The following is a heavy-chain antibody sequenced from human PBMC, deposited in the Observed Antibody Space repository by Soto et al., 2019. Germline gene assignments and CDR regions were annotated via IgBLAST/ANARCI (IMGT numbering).Heavy chain of an antibody. J-gene: IGHJ5*02. CDR2: IYYSGST. D-gene: IGHD2-15*01. V-gene: IGHV4-31*03. Sequence: QVQLQESGPGLVKPSQTLSLTCTVSGGSINSGDYYWSWIRQHPGKGLEWIGYIYYSGSTYYNPSLKRRVTISVDTSKNQFSLKLSSVTAADTALYYCARWWTGSRQGFDPWGQGTLVTVSS. CDR3: ARWWTGSRQGFDP. CDR1: GGSINSGDYY.